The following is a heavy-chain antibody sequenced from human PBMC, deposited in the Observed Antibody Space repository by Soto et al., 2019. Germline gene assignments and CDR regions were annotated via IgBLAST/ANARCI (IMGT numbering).Heavy chain of an antibody. Sequence: SETLSLTCTVSGGSVSSDTHYWGWIRQSPGKGMEWIAYVYYSGSTNHNPSLISRVTISVDTSKNQFSLRLSSVTAADTAVYYCARLDCVSSSCHFDYWGQGTLVTVSS. V-gene: IGHV4-61*01. J-gene: IGHJ4*02. CDR3: ARLDCVSSSCHFDY. CDR2: VYYSGST. CDR1: GGSVSSDTHY. D-gene: IGHD2-2*01.